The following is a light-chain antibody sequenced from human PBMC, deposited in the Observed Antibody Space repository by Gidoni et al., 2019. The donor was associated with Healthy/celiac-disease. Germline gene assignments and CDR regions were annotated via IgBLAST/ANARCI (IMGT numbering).Light chain of an antibody. CDR3: QQRSNWPSRLX. Sequence: EIVLTQSPATLSWSPGERATLSCRASQSVSSYLAWYQQKPGQAPRLLIYDASNRATGIPARFSGSGSGTDFTLTISSLEPEDFAVYYCQQRSNWPSRLXFXGGTKVEIK. CDR2: DAS. CDR1: QSVSSY. V-gene: IGKV3-11*01. J-gene: IGKJ4*01.